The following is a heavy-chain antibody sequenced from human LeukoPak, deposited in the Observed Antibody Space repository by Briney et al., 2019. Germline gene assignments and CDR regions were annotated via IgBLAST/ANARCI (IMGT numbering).Heavy chain of an antibody. J-gene: IGHJ3*02. V-gene: IGHV4-38-2*02. Sequence: SETLSLTCTVSGYSISSGYYWGWIRQPPGKGLEWIGSIYHSGSTNYNPSLKSRVTISVDKSKNQFSLKLSSVTAADTAVYYCTRDPGVIVGARGAFDIWGQGTMVTVSS. CDR2: IYHSGST. CDR3: TRDPGVIVGARGAFDI. D-gene: IGHD1-26*01. CDR1: GYSISSGYY.